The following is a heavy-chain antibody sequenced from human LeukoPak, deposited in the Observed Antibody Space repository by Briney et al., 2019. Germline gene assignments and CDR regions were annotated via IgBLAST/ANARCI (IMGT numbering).Heavy chain of an antibody. Sequence: PGGSLRLSCVNSGFTFTNAWMSWVRQAPGKGLEWIGRIKSKTDGETTNYAEPVRGRFTISRDDSKSAVYLQMNSLKIEDTAVYYCTTDLGTYYHGSQRLIPIDYWGQGTLVTVSS. CDR1: GFTFTNAW. V-gene: IGHV3-15*01. D-gene: IGHD3-10*01. CDR2: IKSKTDGETT. CDR3: TTDLGTYYHGSQRLIPIDY. J-gene: IGHJ4*02.